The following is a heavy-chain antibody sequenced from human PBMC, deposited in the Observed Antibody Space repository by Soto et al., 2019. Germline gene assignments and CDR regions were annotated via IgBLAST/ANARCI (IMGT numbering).Heavy chain of an antibody. J-gene: IGHJ3*02. CDR3: ARVGDFWSGYFDALDI. Sequence: PSQTLSLTCAISGDSVSSNSAAWNWIRQSPSRGLEWLGRTYYRSKWYNDYAVSVKSRITINPDTSKNQFSLQLNSVTPEDTAVYYCARVGDFWSGYFDALDIWGQGTMVTVSS. CDR1: GDSVSSNSAA. V-gene: IGHV6-1*01. CDR2: TYYRSKWYN. D-gene: IGHD3-3*01.